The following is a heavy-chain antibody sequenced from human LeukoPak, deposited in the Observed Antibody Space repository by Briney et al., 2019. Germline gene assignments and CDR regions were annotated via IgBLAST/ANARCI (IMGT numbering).Heavy chain of an antibody. CDR2: TYFGSKWYN. V-gene: IGHV6-1*01. CDR1: GDSVSNNGVA. CDR3: ARQRSRALDL. Sequence: SQTLSLTCAISGDSVSNNGVAWNWNRQSPAIGLEWLGRTYFGSKWYNDYAMSVKSRITINPDTSKNQFSLQLNSVTPEDTAVYFCARQRSRALDLWGQGTMVTVSS. J-gene: IGHJ3*01. D-gene: IGHD1-1*01.